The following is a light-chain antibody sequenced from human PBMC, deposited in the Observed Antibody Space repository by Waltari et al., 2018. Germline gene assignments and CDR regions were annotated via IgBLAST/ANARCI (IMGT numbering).Light chain of an antibody. CDR1: QSSISY. Sequence: DIQMTQSPSSLSASVGARVTITCRASQSSISYLKFDQQKPGKAPKLLIYAASSLQSGVPSRFSGSGSGKDFPLTISSLQPEDFATYYCQQSYSTPWTFGQGTKVEIK. V-gene: IGKV1-39*01. CDR2: AAS. CDR3: QQSYSTPWT. J-gene: IGKJ1*01.